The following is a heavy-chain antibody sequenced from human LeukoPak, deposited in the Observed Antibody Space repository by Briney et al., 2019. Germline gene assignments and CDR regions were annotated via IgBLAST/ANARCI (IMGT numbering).Heavy chain of an antibody. CDR1: GDSISNNNW. CDR2: MHHSGPA. V-gene: IGHV4/OR15-8*01. J-gene: IGHJ6*02. Sequence: SETLSLTCIVSGDSISNNNWWTLVREPPGKGLEWIGAMHHSGPAYYDSSLKSRVTISIDKSKNQFSLRLTSVTAADTAIYYCARDRDGMEVWGQGTTVTIS. CDR3: ARDRDGMEV.